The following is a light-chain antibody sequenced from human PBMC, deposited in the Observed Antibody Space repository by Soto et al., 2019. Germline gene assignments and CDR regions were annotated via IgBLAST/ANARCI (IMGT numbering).Light chain of an antibody. V-gene: IGKV3-15*01. J-gene: IGKJ5*01. Sequence: EIVMTHSPATLSVSPGERATLSFSASQSVSSNLAWYQQKPGQAPRLLIYGASTRATGIPARFSGSGSGTEFTLTISSLQSEDFAVYYCQQYNNWPPTFGQGTRLEIK. CDR2: GAS. CDR1: QSVSSN. CDR3: QQYNNWPPT.